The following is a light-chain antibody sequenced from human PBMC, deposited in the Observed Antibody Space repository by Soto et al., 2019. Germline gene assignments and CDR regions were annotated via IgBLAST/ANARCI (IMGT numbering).Light chain of an antibody. CDR3: QQRSYPIT. V-gene: IGKV3D-20*02. J-gene: IGKJ5*01. CDR2: DAS. Sequence: EIVLTQSPGTLSLSPRERATLSCRASQSVSRNYLDWYQQKPGQAPRLLIYDASSRATGIPGRFSGSGSGTDFTLTITSLEPEDFAVYYCQQRSYPITFGQGTRLEIK. CDR1: QSVSRNY.